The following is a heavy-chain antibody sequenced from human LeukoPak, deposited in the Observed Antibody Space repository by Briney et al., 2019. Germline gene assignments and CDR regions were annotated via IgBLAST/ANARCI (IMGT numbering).Heavy chain of an antibody. CDR3: AKSPGYYYDSSGYYNWFDP. V-gene: IGHV3-9*01. Sequence: SLRLSCAASGFTFDDYAMHWVRQAPGKGLEWVSGISWNSGSIGYADSVKGRFTISRDNAKNSLYLQMNSLRAEDTALYYCAKSPGYYYDSSGYYNWFDPWGQGTLVTVSS. CDR2: ISWNSGSI. CDR1: GFTFDDYA. J-gene: IGHJ5*02. D-gene: IGHD3-22*01.